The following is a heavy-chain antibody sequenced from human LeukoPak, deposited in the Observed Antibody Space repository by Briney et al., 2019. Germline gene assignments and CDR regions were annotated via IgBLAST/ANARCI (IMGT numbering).Heavy chain of an antibody. D-gene: IGHD1-26*01. V-gene: IGHV1-46*01. CDR1: GYTFTNYY. CDR2: IIPSDGFT. J-gene: IGHJ4*02. CDR3: ARGSIVGATFDYFDY. Sequence: ASVKVSCKASGYTFTNYYIHWVRQAPGQGLEWMGMIIPSDGFTTYAQKFQGRLTMTRDMSTSTVYMELSSLRSEDTAVYYCARGSIVGATFDYFDYWGQGTLVTVSS.